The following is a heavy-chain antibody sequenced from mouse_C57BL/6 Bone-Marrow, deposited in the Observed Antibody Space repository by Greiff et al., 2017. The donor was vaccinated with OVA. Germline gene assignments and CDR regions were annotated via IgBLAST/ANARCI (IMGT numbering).Heavy chain of an antibody. CDR1: GFTFSAYG. Sequence: EVQLVESGGGLVKPGGSLKLSCAASGFTFSAYGMHWVRQAPEKGLEWVAYLSSGSSTIYYADTVKGRFTISRDNAKNTLFLQMTSLRAEDTAMYYCARSVLRYAPFAYWGQGTLVTVSA. J-gene: IGHJ3*01. V-gene: IGHV5-17*01. CDR3: ARSVLRYAPFAY. D-gene: IGHD1-1*01. CDR2: LSSGSSTI.